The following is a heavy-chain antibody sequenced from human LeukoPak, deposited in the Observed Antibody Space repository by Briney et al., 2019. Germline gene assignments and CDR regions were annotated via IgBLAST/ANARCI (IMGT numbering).Heavy chain of an antibody. CDR1: GFTFSSYG. V-gene: IGHV3-23*01. Sequence: GGSLRLSCAASGFTFSSYGMSWVRQAPGKGLEWVSAISGSGGSIYYADSVKGRFTISRDNSKNTLYLQMNSLRAEDTAVYYCAKGSGPYSLEWFDPWGQGTLVAVSS. J-gene: IGHJ5*02. CDR2: ISGSGGSI. D-gene: IGHD1-26*01. CDR3: AKGSGPYSLEWFDP.